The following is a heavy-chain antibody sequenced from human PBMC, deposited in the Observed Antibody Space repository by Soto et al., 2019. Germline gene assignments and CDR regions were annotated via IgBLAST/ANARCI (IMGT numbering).Heavy chain of an antibody. Sequence: SETLSLTCSVSGGSFSSYYWTWIRQPPGKALEWIGHIYYTGSTKYNPSLKGRVLISVDTSKKQFSLKLSSVTAADTAVYYCATPYSSTWAFDYWGQGTLVTVSS. CDR3: ATPYSSTWAFDY. J-gene: IGHJ4*02. V-gene: IGHV4-59*08. D-gene: IGHD6-13*01. CDR2: IYYTGST. CDR1: GGSFSSYY.